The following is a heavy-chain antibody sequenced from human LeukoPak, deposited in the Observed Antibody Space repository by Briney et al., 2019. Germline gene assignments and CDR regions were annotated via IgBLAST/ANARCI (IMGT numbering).Heavy chain of an antibody. D-gene: IGHD3-10*01. CDR3: ARGYYYGSGSFNGGLGESYYYYYGMDV. J-gene: IGHJ6*02. V-gene: IGHV4-34*01. CDR1: GGSFSGYY. CDR2: INHSGST. Sequence: PSETLSLTCAVYGGSFSGYYWSWIRQPPGKGLEWIGEINHSGSTNYNPSLKSRVTISVDTSKNQFSLKLSSVTAADTAVYYCARGYYYGSGSFNGGLGESYYYYYGMDVWGQGTTVTVSS.